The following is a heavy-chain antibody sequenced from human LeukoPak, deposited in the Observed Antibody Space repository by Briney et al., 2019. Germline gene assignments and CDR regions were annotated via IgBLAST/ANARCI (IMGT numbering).Heavy chain of an antibody. Sequence: SETLSLTCTVSGGSISSYNWSWIRQPPGKGLEWIGYIYYSGSTNYNPSLKSRVTISVHISKNQFSLKLSSVTGADAAVYYCARLVGGTGSPEDPALDYWGQGTLVTVSS. J-gene: IGHJ4*02. CDR3: ARLVGGTGSPEDPALDY. V-gene: IGHV4-59*08. D-gene: IGHD3-10*01. CDR1: GGSISSYN. CDR2: IYYSGST.